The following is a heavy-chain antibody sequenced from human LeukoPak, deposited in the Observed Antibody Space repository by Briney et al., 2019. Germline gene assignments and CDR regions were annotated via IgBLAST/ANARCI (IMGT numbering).Heavy chain of an antibody. D-gene: IGHD5-12*01. CDR3: AGSGYDRDY. J-gene: IGHJ4*02. Sequence: SETLSLTCAVYGGSFSGYYWSWIRQPPGKGLEWIGEINHSGSTNYNPSLKSRVTISGDTSKNQFSLKLSSVTAADTAVYYCAGSGYDRDYWGQGTLVTVSS. CDR1: GGSFSGYY. V-gene: IGHV4-34*01. CDR2: INHSGST.